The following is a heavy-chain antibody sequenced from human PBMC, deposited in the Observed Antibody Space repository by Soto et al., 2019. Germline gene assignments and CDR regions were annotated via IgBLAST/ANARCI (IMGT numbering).Heavy chain of an antibody. CDR1: GYSFTSYW. D-gene: IGHD3-10*02. CDR2: IYPGDSDT. Sequence: GESLKISCKGSGYSFTSYWIGLVRQMPGKGLEWMGIIYPGDSDTRYSPSFQGQVTISADKSISTAYPQWSSLKASDTAMYYCARHRITMSSPGGMDVWGQGTTVTVSS. J-gene: IGHJ6*02. V-gene: IGHV5-51*01. CDR3: ARHRITMSSPGGMDV.